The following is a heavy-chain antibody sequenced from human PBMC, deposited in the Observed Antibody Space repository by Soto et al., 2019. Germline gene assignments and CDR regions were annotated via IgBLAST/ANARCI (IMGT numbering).Heavy chain of an antibody. J-gene: IGHJ4*02. Sequence: GESLKISCKASGYIFIDYWIGWVCQMPGKVLEWMGIVYPRDSDTRYSPSFQGQVTISADRSTGTAFLQWRSLKASDTALYYCARPPLPGYSIHFNSWGQGTLVTVYS. V-gene: IGHV5-51*01. CDR2: VYPRDSDT. CDR3: ARPPLPGYSIHFNS. CDR1: GYIFIDYW. D-gene: IGHD2-15*01.